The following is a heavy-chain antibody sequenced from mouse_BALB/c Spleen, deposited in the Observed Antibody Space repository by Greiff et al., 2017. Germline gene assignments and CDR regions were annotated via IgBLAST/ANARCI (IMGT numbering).Heavy chain of an antibody. V-gene: IGHV1S53*01. D-gene: IGHD2-4*01. Sequence: VQLQQSDAELVQPGASVKISCKASGYTFTDHAINWVKQKPEQGLEWIGYISPGNGDIKYNEKFTGKATLTADKSASPANMQLNSLTSEDSAVYFCKNVGITSGACFAYWGQGTLVTVSA. CDR1: GYTFTDHA. CDR2: ISPGNGDI. J-gene: IGHJ3*01. CDR3: KNVGITSGACFAY.